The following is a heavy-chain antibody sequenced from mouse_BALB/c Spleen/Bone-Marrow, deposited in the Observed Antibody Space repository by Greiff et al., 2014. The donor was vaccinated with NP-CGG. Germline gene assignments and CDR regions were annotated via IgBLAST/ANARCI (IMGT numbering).Heavy chain of an antibody. D-gene: IGHD1-2*01. V-gene: IGHV2-9*02. CDR3: ARYYYGFLDY. CDR2: IWAGGST. Sequence: VKLVESGPGLVAPSQSLSITCTVSGFSLTSYGVHWARQPPGKGLEWLGVIWAGGSTNYNSTLMSRLSISKDNSKSQVFLKMNSQQTDDTAMYYCARYYYGFLDYWGQGTTLTVSS. J-gene: IGHJ2*01. CDR1: GFSLTSYG.